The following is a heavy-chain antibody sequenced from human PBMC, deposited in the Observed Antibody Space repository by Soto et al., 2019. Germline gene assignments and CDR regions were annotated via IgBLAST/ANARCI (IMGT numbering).Heavy chain of an antibody. J-gene: IGHJ6*02. D-gene: IGHD6-6*01. CDR2: IRSKAYGGTT. CDR3: TRGIVAARPSYYYYGMDV. Sequence: PGGSMRLSCTASGFTFGDYAMSWFRQAPGKGLEWVCFIRSKAYGGTTEYAASVKGRFTISRDDSKHIAYLQMNSLKTEDTAVYYCTRGIVAARPSYYYYGMDVWGQGTTVTVSS. CDR1: GFTFGDYA. V-gene: IGHV3-49*03.